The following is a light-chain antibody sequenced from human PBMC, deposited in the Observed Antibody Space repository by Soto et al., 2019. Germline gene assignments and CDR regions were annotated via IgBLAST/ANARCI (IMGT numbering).Light chain of an antibody. J-gene: IGLJ2*01. CDR2: DVS. CDR3: SSYTRASTPLV. Sequence: QSALTQPASVSGSPGQSITISCTATGSDVGGYNYVSWYQQHPGKAPKVMIYDVSNRPSGVSNRFSGSKSGNTASLTISGLQAEAEADYYCSSYTRASTPLVFGGGTKLTGL. CDR1: GSDVGGYNY. V-gene: IGLV2-14*01.